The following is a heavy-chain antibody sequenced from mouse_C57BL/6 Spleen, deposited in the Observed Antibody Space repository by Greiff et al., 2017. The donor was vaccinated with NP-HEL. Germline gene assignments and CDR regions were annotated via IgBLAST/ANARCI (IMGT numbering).Heavy chain of an antibody. D-gene: IGHD2-4*01. V-gene: IGHV1-59*01. J-gene: IGHJ2*01. CDR3: ARSGIWDYDEKDFDY. CDR2: IDPSDSYT. CDR1: GYTFTSYW. Sequence: QVQLQQPGAELVRPGTSVKLSCKASGYTFTSYWMHWVKQRPGQGLEWIGVIDPSDSYTNYNQKFKGKATLTVDTSSSTAYMQLSSLTSEDSAVYYCARSGIWDYDEKDFDYWGQGTTLTVSS.